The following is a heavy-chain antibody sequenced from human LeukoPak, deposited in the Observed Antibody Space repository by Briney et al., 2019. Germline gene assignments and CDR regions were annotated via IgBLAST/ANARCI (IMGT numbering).Heavy chain of an antibody. J-gene: IGHJ4*02. Sequence: LSLTCTVSGGSISSYYWSWVRQAPGKGLEWVSGISWNSGNIGYADSVKGRFTISRDNAKNSLYLQMNNLRAEDTALYYCAKVLDGYNDYFEYWGQGTLVTVSS. V-gene: IGHV3-9*01. CDR3: AKVLDGYNDYFEY. D-gene: IGHD5-24*01. CDR2: ISWNSGNI. CDR1: GGSISSYY.